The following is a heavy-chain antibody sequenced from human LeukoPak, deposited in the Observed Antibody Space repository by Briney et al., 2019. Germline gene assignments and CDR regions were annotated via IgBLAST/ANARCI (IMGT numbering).Heavy chain of an antibody. Sequence: GGSLRLSCAASGFTFSSYSMNWVGQAPGKGLEWVSSISSSSSYIYYADSVKGRFTISRDNAKNSLYLQMNSLRAEDTAVYYCARDSGGLEVFDYWGQGTLVTVSS. CDR3: ARDSGGLEVFDY. CDR1: GFTFSSYS. CDR2: ISSSSSYI. V-gene: IGHV3-21*01. D-gene: IGHD2-15*01. J-gene: IGHJ4*02.